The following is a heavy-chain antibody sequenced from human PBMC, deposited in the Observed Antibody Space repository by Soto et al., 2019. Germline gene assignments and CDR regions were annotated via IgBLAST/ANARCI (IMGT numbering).Heavy chain of an antibody. D-gene: IGHD3-9*01. V-gene: IGHV6-1*01. CDR1: GDSVSSNSAA. J-gene: IGHJ5*02. Sequence: SQTLSLTCAISGDSVSSNSAAWNWIRQSPSRGLEWLGRTYYRSKWYNDYAVSVKSRITINPDTSKNHFSLKLTSVTAADTAVYFCARQRRDYDTFTGYEFYWFDPWGQGNLVTVS. CDR2: TYYRSKWYN. CDR3: ARQRRDYDTFTGYEFYWFDP.